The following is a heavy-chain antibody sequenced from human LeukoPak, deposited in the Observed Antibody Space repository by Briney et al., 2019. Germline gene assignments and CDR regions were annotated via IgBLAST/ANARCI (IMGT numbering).Heavy chain of an antibody. J-gene: IGHJ6*04. Sequence: GGSLSLFCAASGFTLSSYWMHCVRQAPGKGLVWVSRINSDGGSTSYADSVKGRFTISRDNAKNTLYLQMNSLRAEDTAVYYCAREPDYYYGMDVWGKGTTVTVSS. CDR3: AREPDYYYGMDV. CDR1: GFTLSSYW. CDR2: INSDGGST. V-gene: IGHV3-74*01. D-gene: IGHD1-14*01.